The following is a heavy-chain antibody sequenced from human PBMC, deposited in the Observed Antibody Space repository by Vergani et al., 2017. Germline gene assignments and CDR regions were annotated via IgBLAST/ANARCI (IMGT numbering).Heavy chain of an antibody. V-gene: IGHV3-23*01. CDR2: ISGSGGTT. Sequence: EVQLLESGGGLVQTGGSLRLSCAASGFTFSTYAMSWVRQGPGKGLEWVSVISGSGGTTDYADPVKGRFTISRDNSNNTLYLQMNSLRVEDTALYYCAKGGFRNAFDIWGQGTMVTVSS. CDR1: GFTFSTYA. CDR3: AKGGFRNAFDI. J-gene: IGHJ3*02.